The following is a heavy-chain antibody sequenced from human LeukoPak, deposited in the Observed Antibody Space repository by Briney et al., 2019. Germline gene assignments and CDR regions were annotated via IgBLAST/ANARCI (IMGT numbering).Heavy chain of an antibody. J-gene: IGHJ4*02. Sequence: ASVKVSCKASGYTFTGYYMHWVRQAPGQGLEWMGRINPNSGGTNYAQKFQGRVTMTRDTSISTAYMELSRLRSGDTAVYYCARDHYDSSGYYSYYWGQGTLVTVSS. CDR2: INPNSGGT. CDR1: GYTFTGYY. D-gene: IGHD3-22*01. CDR3: ARDHYDSSGYYSYY. V-gene: IGHV1-2*06.